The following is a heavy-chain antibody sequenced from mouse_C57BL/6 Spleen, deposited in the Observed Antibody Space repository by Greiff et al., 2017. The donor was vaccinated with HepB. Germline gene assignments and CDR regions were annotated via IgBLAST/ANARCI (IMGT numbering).Heavy chain of an antibody. J-gene: IGHJ2*01. Sequence: QVQLQQPGAELVKPGASVKLSCKASGYTFTSYWMQWVKQRPGQGLEWIGEIDPSDSYTNYNQKFKGKATLTVDTSSSTAYMQLSSLTSEDSAVYYCARGKLGDDWGQGTTLTVSS. D-gene: IGHD4-1*01. CDR1: GYTFTSYW. CDR2: IDPSDSYT. CDR3: ARGKLGDD. V-gene: IGHV1-50*01.